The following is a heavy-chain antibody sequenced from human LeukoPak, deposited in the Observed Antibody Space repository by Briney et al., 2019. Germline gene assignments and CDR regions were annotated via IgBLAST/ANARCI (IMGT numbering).Heavy chain of an antibody. CDR1: GFTFDDYA. V-gene: IGHV3-9*01. J-gene: IGHJ4*02. CDR2: ISWNSGSI. D-gene: IGHD3-22*01. Sequence: PGRSLRLSCAASGFTFDDYAMHWVRHAPGKGLEWVSGISWNSGSIGYADSVKGRFTISRDNAKNSLYLQMNSLRAEDTAVYYCARDQKYYYDSSGPPLGFDYWGQGTLVTVSS. CDR3: ARDQKYYYDSSGPPLGFDY.